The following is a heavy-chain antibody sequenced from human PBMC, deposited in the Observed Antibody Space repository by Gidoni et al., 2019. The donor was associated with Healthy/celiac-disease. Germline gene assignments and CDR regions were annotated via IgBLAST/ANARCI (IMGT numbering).Heavy chain of an antibody. V-gene: IGHV1-2*02. Sequence: QVQLARAGAEGKQPGASVKVSCKASGYNFTGYYMHWVRQAPGQGLEWMGWINPNSGGTNYAQKFQGRVTMTRDTSISTAYMELSRLRSDDTAVYYCARDGGTLDWFDPWGQGTLVTVSS. CDR1: GYNFTGYY. J-gene: IGHJ5*02. D-gene: IGHD3-16*01. CDR3: ARDGGTLDWFDP. CDR2: INPNSGGT.